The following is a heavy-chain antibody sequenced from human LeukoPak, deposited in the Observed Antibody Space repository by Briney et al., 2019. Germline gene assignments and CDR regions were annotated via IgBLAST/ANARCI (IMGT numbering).Heavy chain of an antibody. CDR2: VYSSGST. D-gene: IGHD6-19*01. Sequence: SETLSLTCSVSRGSISSYYWSWIRQPAGKGLEWIGRVYSSGSTNYNPSLKSRVTMSIDTSKNQFSLKLSSVTAADTAVYYCARDRSSGRYVVDYWGQGTLVTVSP. CDR3: ARDRSSGRYVVDY. J-gene: IGHJ4*02. CDR1: RGSISSYY. V-gene: IGHV4-4*07.